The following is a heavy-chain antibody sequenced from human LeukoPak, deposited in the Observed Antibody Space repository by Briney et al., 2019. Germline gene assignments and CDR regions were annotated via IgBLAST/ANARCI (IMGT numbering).Heavy chain of an antibody. Sequence: ESGPTLVKPTQTLTLTCTFSGFSLSTSAVGVGWIRQPPGRALEWLAIIYWNGDKRYSPSLRSRLTITKDTSKNQVVLTMTNMDPVDTATYYCAHRIRFGESSNENWFDPWGQGTLVTVSS. CDR1: GFSLSTSAVG. CDR2: IYWNGDK. J-gene: IGHJ5*02. V-gene: IGHV2-5*01. D-gene: IGHD3-10*01. CDR3: AHRIRFGESSNENWFDP.